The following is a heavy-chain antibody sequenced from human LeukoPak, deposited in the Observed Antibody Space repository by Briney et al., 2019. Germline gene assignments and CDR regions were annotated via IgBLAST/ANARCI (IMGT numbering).Heavy chain of an antibody. J-gene: IGHJ4*02. CDR2: ISSSGSTI. CDR3: AKDSGYYDFWSGYSDYFDY. Sequence: GGSLRLSCAASGFTFSSYEMNWVRQAPGKGLEWVSYISSSGSTIYYADSVKGRFTISRDNAKNSLYLQMNSLRAEDTAVYYCAKDSGYYDFWSGYSDYFDYWGQGTLVTVSS. CDR1: GFTFSSYE. V-gene: IGHV3-48*03. D-gene: IGHD3-3*01.